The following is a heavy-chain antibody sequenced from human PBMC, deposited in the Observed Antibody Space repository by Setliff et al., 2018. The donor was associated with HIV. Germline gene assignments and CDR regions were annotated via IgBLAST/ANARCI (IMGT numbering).Heavy chain of an antibody. CDR1: GGTFSSYA. Sequence: GASVKVSCKASGGTFSSYAISWVRQAPGQGLEWMGGIIPIFGTANYAQKFQGRVTITADESTSTAYMELSSLRSEDTAVYYCARRAAGGSSPNDYMDVWGKGTTVTVSS. CDR3: ARRAAGGSSPNDYMDV. D-gene: IGHD6-6*01. J-gene: IGHJ6*03. V-gene: IGHV1-69*13. CDR2: IIPIFGTA.